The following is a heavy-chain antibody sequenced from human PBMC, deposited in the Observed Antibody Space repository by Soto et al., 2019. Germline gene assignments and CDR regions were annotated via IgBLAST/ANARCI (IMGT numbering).Heavy chain of an antibody. D-gene: IGHD3-22*01. Sequence: CAASGFSFSSYAMSWVRQAPSQGLEWVSSITTRGGRTYYADSVRGRFTISRDNFANALYLEMNSLRAEDTAIYYCAKEYYYDPSGPYSDLYFDSWGQGTLVTVSS. CDR3: AKEYYYDPSGPYSDLYFDS. J-gene: IGHJ4*02. CDR2: ITTRGGRT. V-gene: IGHV3-23*01. CDR1: GFSFSSYA.